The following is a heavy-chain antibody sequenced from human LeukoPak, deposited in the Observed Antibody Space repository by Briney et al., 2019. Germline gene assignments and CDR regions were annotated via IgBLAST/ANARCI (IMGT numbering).Heavy chain of an antibody. V-gene: IGHV4-59*01. CDR1: GGSISSYY. CDR3: ARYVSGSFFAFDI. Sequence: SETLSLTCTVSGGSISSYYWSWIRQPPGKGLEWIGYIYYSGNTNYNPSLKSRVTISEDTSKNQFSLKLSSVNDADTAVYYCARYVSGSFFAFDIWGQGTMVTVSS. CDR2: IYYSGNT. D-gene: IGHD3-10*01. J-gene: IGHJ3*02.